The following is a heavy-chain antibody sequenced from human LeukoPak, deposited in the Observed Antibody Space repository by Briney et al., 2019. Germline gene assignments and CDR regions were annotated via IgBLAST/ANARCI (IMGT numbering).Heavy chain of an antibody. J-gene: IGHJ3*02. Sequence: ASVKVSCKASGYTFTSYGISWVRQAPGQGLEWMGWISAYNGNTNYAQKLQGRVTMTTDTSTSTAYMELRSLRSDDTAVYYCARDGSLHVYYYDSSGYYSDAFDIWGQGTMVTVSS. CDR1: GYTFTSYG. CDR3: ARDGSLHVYYYDSSGYYSDAFDI. V-gene: IGHV1-18*01. CDR2: ISAYNGNT. D-gene: IGHD3-22*01.